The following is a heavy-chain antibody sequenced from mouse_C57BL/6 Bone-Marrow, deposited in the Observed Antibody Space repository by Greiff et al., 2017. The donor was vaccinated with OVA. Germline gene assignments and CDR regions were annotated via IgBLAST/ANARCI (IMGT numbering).Heavy chain of an antibody. CDR1: GYSITSGYY. CDR2: ISYDGSN. V-gene: IGHV3-6*01. D-gene: IGHD2-3*01. Sequence: EVKLQESGPGLVKPSQSLSLTCSVTGYSITSGYYWNWIRQFPGNKLEWMGYISYDGSNNYNPSLKNRISITRDTSKNQFFLKLNSVTTEDTATYYCARGVYDGYHVYYFDYWGQGTTLTVSS. J-gene: IGHJ2*01. CDR3: ARGVYDGYHVYYFDY.